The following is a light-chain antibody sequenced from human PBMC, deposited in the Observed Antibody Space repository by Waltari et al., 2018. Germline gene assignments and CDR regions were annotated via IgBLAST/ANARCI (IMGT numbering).Light chain of an antibody. CDR2: ADS. Sequence: TQPPSVSVSPGQTATITCGGVNTAIEVVNWYQQKPPQAPVGVIYADSERPSGVPARFSAYKSGNTATLTITGVEAGDEADYYCQVWDIRIDQWVFGGGTRLTVL. CDR1: NTAIEV. V-gene: IGLV3-21*02. CDR3: QVWDIRIDQWV. J-gene: IGLJ3*02.